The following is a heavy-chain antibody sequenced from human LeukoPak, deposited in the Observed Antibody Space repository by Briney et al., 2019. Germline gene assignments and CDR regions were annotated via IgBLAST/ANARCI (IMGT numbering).Heavy chain of an antibody. CDR3: TTDGQLRFLEWLFGG. CDR2: IKSKTDGGTT. J-gene: IGHJ4*02. D-gene: IGHD3-3*01. V-gene: IGHV3-15*01. CDR1: GFTLRSYT. Sequence: GGSLRLSCAASGFTLRSYTMNWVRQAPGKGLEWVGRIKSKTDGGTTDYAAPVKGRFTISRDDSKNTLYLQMNSLKTEDTAVYYCTTDGQLRFLEWLFGGWGQGTLVTVSS.